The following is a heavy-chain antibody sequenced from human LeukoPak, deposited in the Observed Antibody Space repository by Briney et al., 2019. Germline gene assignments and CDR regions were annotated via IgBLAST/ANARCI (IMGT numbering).Heavy chain of an antibody. CDR1: GYTFTSYG. CDR3: ASARFSDSSGYHA. Sequence: GASVKVSCKASGYTFTSYGISWVRQAPGQGLEWMGWISAYNGNTNYAQKLQGRVTMTTDTSTSTAYMELRSLRSEDTAVYYCASARFSDSSGYHAWGQGTLVTVSS. J-gene: IGHJ5*02. V-gene: IGHV1-18*01. CDR2: ISAYNGNT. D-gene: IGHD3-22*01.